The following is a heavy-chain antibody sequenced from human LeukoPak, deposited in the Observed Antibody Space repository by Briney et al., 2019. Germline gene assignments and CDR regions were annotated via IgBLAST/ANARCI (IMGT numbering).Heavy chain of an antibody. J-gene: IGHJ4*02. CDR3: ARDSSGWYRFDY. CDR2: IYSGGRT. Sequence: GGSLRLSCAASGFTFSSYSMNWVRQAPGKGLEWVSVIYSGGRTDYADSVKGRFTISRDNSKNTLYLQMNSLRAEDTAVYYCARDSSGWYRFDYWGQGTLVTVSS. V-gene: IGHV3-66*01. CDR1: GFTFSSYS. D-gene: IGHD6-19*01.